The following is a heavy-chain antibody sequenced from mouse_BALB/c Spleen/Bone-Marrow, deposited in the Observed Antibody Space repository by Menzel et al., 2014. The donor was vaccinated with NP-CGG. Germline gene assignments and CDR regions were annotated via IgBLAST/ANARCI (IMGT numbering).Heavy chain of an antibody. CDR2: IYPYNGGT. D-gene: IGHD2-14*01. Sequence: VQLQQSGPELVKPGASVKISCKASGYTFTDYNMHWVKQSHGKSLEWIGYIYPYNGGTGYNQKFKSKATLTVDNSSSTAYMELRSLTSEDSAVYYSARGGDRYDDWFAYWGQGTLVTVSA. J-gene: IGHJ3*01. V-gene: IGHV1S29*02. CDR3: ARGGDRYDDWFAY. CDR1: GYTFTDYN.